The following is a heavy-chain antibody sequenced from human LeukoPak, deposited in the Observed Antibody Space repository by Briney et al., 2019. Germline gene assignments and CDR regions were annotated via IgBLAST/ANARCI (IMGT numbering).Heavy chain of an antibody. CDR2: MNPNRGNT. V-gene: IGHV1-8*03. CDR3: ARVTEYYDFWSGYYTEHFDY. Sequence: GASVKVSCKASGYTFTSYDINWVRQATGQGLEWMGWMNPNRGNTGYAQKFQGRVTITRNTSISTAYMELSSLRSEDTAMYYCARVTEYYDFWSGYYTEHFDYWGQGTLVTVSS. D-gene: IGHD3-3*01. J-gene: IGHJ4*02. CDR1: GYTFTSYD.